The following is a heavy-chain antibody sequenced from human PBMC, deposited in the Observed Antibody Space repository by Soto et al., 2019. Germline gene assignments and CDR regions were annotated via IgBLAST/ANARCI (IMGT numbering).Heavy chain of an antibody. CDR2: ISPNNGNT. D-gene: IGHD2-15*01. Sequence: ASVKVSCKASGYTFTIYGINWVRQAPGQGLEWMGWISPNNGNTNYAQKLQGRVTMTADASTSTAYMELSSLRSEDTAVYYCARGWHGGNVFPVDYWGQGTLVTVSS. CDR3: ARGWHGGNVFPVDY. V-gene: IGHV1-18*01. CDR1: GYTFTIYG. J-gene: IGHJ4*02.